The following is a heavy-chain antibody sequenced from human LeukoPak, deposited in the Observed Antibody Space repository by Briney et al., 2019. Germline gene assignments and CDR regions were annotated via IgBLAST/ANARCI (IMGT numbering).Heavy chain of an antibody. J-gene: IGHJ4*02. CDR1: GFTFSNYA. CDR3: AKDLQPGY. Sequence: GGSLRLSCAASGFTFSNYAMCWVRQAPGKGLEWVSGISGSGGSTYYADSVKGRFTISRDNSRNTLYLQMNSLRAEDTAVYYCAKDLQPGYWGQGTLVTVPS. V-gene: IGHV3-23*01. CDR2: ISGSGGST.